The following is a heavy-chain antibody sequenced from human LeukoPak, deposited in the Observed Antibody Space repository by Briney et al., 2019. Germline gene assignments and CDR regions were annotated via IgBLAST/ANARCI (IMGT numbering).Heavy chain of an antibody. Sequence: SETLSLTCAVYGGSFSGYYWSWIRQPPGKGLEWIGEINHSGSTNYNPSLKSRVTISVDTSKNQFSLKLSSVTAADTAVYYCARGRIPYYDFWSGYRGWFDPWGQGTLVTVSS. V-gene: IGHV4-34*01. CDR1: GGSFSGYY. D-gene: IGHD3-3*01. J-gene: IGHJ5*02. CDR3: ARGRIPYYDFWSGYRGWFDP. CDR2: INHSGST.